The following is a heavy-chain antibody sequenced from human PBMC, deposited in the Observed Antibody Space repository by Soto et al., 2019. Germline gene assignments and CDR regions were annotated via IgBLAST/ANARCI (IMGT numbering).Heavy chain of an antibody. Sequence: GGSLRLSCAAGGFTFSSYGMHWVRQAPGKGLEWVAVIWYDGSNKYYADSVKGRFTISRDNSKNTLYLQMNSLRAEDTAVYYCARRVYSYGYPRYYHYGMDVWRQGTTVTVSS. J-gene: IGHJ6*02. D-gene: IGHD5-18*01. CDR1: GFTFSSYG. V-gene: IGHV3-33*01. CDR2: IWYDGSNK. CDR3: ARRVYSYGYPRYYHYGMDV.